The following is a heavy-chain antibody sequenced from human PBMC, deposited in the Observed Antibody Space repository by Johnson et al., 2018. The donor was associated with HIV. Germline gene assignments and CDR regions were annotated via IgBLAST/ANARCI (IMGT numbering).Heavy chain of an antibody. V-gene: IGHV3-30*03. D-gene: IGHD3-10*01. CDR1: GFTVSSNY. J-gene: IGHJ3*02. CDR3: AIGRGEFPRHAFDI. Sequence: QVQLVESGGGLIQPGGSLRLSCAASGFTVSSNYMSWVRQAPGKGLEWVAVISYDGRNNYYADSVKGRFTISKDNSRNTLFLHMNSLRADDTAVYYCAIGRGEFPRHAFDIWGQGTMVTVSS. CDR2: ISYDGRNN.